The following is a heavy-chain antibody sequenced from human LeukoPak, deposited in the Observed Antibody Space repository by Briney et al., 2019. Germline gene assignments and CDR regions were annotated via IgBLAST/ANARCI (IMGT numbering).Heavy chain of an antibody. Sequence: GGSLRLSCAASGFTFSSYGMHWVRQAPGKGLEWVAVLSFDGDEKHYADSVKGRFTISRDNSKNTLDLQMNSLRPEDTAVYHCAKASSGYDSHYYYGLDVWGQGTTVTVSS. J-gene: IGHJ6*02. CDR2: LSFDGDEK. V-gene: IGHV3-30*19. CDR3: AKASSGYDSHYYYGLDV. CDR1: GFTFSSYG. D-gene: IGHD5-12*01.